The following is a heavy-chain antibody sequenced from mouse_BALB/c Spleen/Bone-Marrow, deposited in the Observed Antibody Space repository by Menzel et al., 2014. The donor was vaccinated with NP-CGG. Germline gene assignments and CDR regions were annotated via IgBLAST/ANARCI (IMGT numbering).Heavy chain of an antibody. CDR2: IYPGDGDT. D-gene: IGHD2-1*01. CDR1: GYAFSSSW. Sequence: LQESGPELVKPGASVKISCKASGYAFSSSWMNWVKQRPGQGLEWIGRIYPGDGDTNYNGKFKGKATLTADKSSSTAYMQLSSLTSVDSAVYFCARHAYGNSYWYFVVWGAGTTVTVSS. V-gene: IGHV1-82*01. J-gene: IGHJ1*01. CDR3: ARHAYGNSYWYFVV.